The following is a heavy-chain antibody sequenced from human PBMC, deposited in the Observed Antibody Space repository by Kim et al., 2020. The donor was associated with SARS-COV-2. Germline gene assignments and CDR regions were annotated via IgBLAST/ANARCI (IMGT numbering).Heavy chain of an antibody. Sequence: SETLSLTCTVSDFSVASGYYWAWIRQPPGKGLEWIGSIYHSGTTHYTPSLKSRLTMSVDTSKNHFSLQLTSVTAAATAIYYCSRAKSTGWRDKFGAFDS. D-gene: IGHD2-15*01. CDR3: SRAKSTGWRDKFGAFDS. V-gene: IGHV4-38-2*02. CDR2: IYHSGTT. J-gene: IGHJ5*01. CDR1: DFSVASGYY.